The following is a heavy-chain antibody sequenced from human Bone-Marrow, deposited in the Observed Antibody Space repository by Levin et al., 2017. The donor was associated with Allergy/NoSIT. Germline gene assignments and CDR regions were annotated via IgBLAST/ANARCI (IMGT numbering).Heavy chain of an antibody. Sequence: PSQTLSLTCTVSGDSISNDNYYWAWIRQPPGKGLEWIGSVYYTGSAYYNPSLKTRLTMSVDTSKNQFSLRFNSVTAADTAIYYCAGEPNSPYYYYYGLDVWGQGTAVTVSS. V-gene: IGHV4-39*07. CDR3: AGEPNSPYYYYYGLDV. CDR1: GDSISNDNYY. J-gene: IGHJ6*02. CDR2: VYYTGSA. D-gene: IGHD2/OR15-2a*01.